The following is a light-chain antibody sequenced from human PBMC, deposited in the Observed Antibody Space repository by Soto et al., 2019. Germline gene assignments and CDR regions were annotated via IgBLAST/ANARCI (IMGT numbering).Light chain of an antibody. J-gene: IGLJ1*01. CDR2: DNN. Sequence: QSVLTQPPSVSAAPGQKVIISCSGSSSNIGSNYVSCYQQLPGTAPKLLIYDNNKRPSGIPARFSGSKSGTSATLAIIGLQTGDEADYYCGTWDSGLSAGGVFGSGTKVTVL. CDR1: SSNIGSNY. CDR3: GTWDSGLSAGGV. V-gene: IGLV1-51*01.